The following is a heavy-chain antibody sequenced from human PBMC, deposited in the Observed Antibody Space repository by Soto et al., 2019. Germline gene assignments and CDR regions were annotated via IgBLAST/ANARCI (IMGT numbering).Heavy chain of an antibody. V-gene: IGHV2-5*02. CDR3: AYSRCGGECLQAYSYHYYYALDV. J-gene: IGHJ6*02. Sequence: QITLKESGPTLVKTTQTLTLTCTISGFSLNTGGVGVGWIRQPPGKALEWLALIYWDDDKRYRPSLKSRLTITNDTAKNQVVLTMTDMDPLDTATYYCAYSRCGGECLQAYSYHYYYALDVWGQGTTVTVSS. D-gene: IGHD2-21*01. CDR2: IYWDDDK. CDR1: GFSLNTGGVG.